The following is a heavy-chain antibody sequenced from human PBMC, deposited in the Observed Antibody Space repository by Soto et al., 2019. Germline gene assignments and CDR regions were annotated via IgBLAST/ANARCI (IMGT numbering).Heavy chain of an antibody. CDR2: IYYSGST. D-gene: IGHD3-22*01. J-gene: IGHJ3*02. CDR1: GGSISSGGYY. Sequence: PSETLSITCTVSGGSISSGGYYWSWIRQHPGKGLEWIGYIYYSGSTYYNPSLKSRVTISVDTSKNQFSLKLSSVTAADTAVYYCARYYDSSGNFDIWGQGTMVTVSS. CDR3: ARYYDSSGNFDI. V-gene: IGHV4-31*03.